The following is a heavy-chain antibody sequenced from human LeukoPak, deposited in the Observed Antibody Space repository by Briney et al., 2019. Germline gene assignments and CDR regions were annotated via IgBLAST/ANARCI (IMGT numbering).Heavy chain of an antibody. CDR1: GFTFSTYA. D-gene: IGHD2-15*01. V-gene: IGHV3-23*01. J-gene: IGHJ3*02. CDR2: INNNGGST. Sequence: GGSLRLSCAASGFTFSTYAMSWVRQAPGKGLEWVSVINNNGGSTYYADSVKGRFTISRDNSKNTLYLQMNSLRAEDTAVYYCAREVDSGAFDIWGQGTMVTVSS. CDR3: AREVDSGAFDI.